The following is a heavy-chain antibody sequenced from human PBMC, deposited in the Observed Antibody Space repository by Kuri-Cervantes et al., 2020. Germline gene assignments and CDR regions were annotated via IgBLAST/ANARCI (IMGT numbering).Heavy chain of an antibody. J-gene: IGHJ6*03. V-gene: IGHV1-8*02. CDR1: GYTFTSYD. CDR3: ATVKGREGGSLSRYYYYYMEV. Sequence: ASVKVSCKASGYTFTSYDINWVRQATGQGLEWMGWTNPNSGNTGYAQKFQGRVTMTRNTSISTAYMELSGLRSEDTAVYYCATVKGREGGSLSRYYYYYMEVWGTGTTVTVSS. CDR2: TNPNSGNT. D-gene: IGHD1-26*01.